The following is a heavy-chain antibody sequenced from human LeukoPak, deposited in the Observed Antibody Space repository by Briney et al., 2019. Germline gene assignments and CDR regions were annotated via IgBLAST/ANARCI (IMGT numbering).Heavy chain of an antibody. V-gene: IGHV3-23*05. D-gene: IGHD2-15*01. CDR3: AKSHTPYCGGATCYLFDF. CDR1: GFTFSSYA. CDR2: INNNGGST. Sequence: QAGGSLRLSCAASGFTFSSYAMSWVRQAPGKGLEWVSHINNNGGSTSFADSVKGRFTISRDNSKNTLYVQLNSLRAEDTAVYYCAKSHTPYCGGATCYLFDFWGQGTLVTVSS. J-gene: IGHJ4*02.